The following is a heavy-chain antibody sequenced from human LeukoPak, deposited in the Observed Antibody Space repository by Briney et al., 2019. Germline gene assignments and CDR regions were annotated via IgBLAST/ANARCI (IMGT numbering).Heavy chain of an antibody. Sequence: SETLSLTCTVSGGSISSYYWSWIRQPPGKGLEWIGYIYYSGSTNYNPSLKSRVTISVDTSKNQFSLKLSPVTPADTAVYYCAREHCSGGSCYSVYYYYMDVWGKGTTVTVSS. V-gene: IGHV4-59*01. CDR1: GGSISSYY. D-gene: IGHD2-15*01. J-gene: IGHJ6*03. CDR2: IYYSGST. CDR3: AREHCSGGSCYSVYYYYMDV.